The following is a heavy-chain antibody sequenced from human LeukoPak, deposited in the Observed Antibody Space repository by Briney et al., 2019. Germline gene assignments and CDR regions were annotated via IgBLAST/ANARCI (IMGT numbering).Heavy chain of an antibody. CDR1: GGSISSGDYY. D-gene: IGHD1-26*01. CDR2: IYYSGST. CDR3: ARHSYNYYGLDV. V-gene: IGHV4-30-4*01. J-gene: IGHJ6*02. Sequence: SQTLSLTCTVSGGSISSGDYYWSWIRQPPGKGLEWIGYIYYSGSTYYNPSLKSRVTISVDTSKNQFSLRLTSVTAADTALYYCARHSYNYYGLDVWGQGTTITVSS.